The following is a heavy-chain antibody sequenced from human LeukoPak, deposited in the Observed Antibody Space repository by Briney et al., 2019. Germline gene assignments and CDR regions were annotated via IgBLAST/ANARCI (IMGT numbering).Heavy chain of an antibody. CDR1: GGSISSYY. D-gene: IGHD1/OR15-1a*01. V-gene: IGHV4-59*06. J-gene: IGHJ4*02. CDR2: IYYSGST. Sequence: SETLSLTCTVSGGSISSYYWSWIRQPPGKGLEWIGYIYYSGSTYYNPSLKSRVTISVDTSKNQFSLKLNSVTAADTAVYYCARVPFFDSGTYYFDSWGPGTLVTVSS. CDR3: ARVPFFDSGTYYFDS.